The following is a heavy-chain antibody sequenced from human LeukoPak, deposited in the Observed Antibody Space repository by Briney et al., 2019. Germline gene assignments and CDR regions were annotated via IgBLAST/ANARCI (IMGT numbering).Heavy chain of an antibody. CDR2: INHSGST. CDR3: ARGDACFQH. J-gene: IGHJ1*01. Sequence: PSETLSLTCAVYGGSFSGYYWSWIRQPPGKGLEWIGEINHSGSTNYNPSLKSRVTISVDTSKNQFSLKLSSVTAADTAVYYCARGDACFQHWGQGTLVTVSS. CDR1: GGSFSGYY. V-gene: IGHV4-34*01.